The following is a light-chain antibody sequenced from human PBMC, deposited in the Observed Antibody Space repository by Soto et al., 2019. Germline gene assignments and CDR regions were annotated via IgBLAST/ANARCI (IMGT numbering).Light chain of an antibody. Sequence: IVWTQSTGQPALCQGERATLSSGASQSVTGNYLAWYQQKPGQAPRLLMSGASSRATVTPDRFRGSGSGTDFILPISRLEPEDFAVYYCQQYGTSPPTCGQGTRLEIK. V-gene: IGKV3-20*01. J-gene: IGKJ5*01. CDR3: QQYGTSPPT. CDR2: GAS. CDR1: QSVTGNY.